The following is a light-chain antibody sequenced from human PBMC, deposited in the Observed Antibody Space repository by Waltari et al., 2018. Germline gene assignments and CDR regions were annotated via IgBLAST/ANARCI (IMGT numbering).Light chain of an antibody. Sequence: QSALTQPASVSGSPGQPITISCTGPSSYNLVSWSQQYPGEAPKVVIFEDTKRPSGVSNRFSASKSGNTASLTISGLQAEDEADYYCCSHTGSNTWVFGGGTKVTVL. V-gene: IGLV2-23*01. J-gene: IGLJ3*02. CDR3: CSHTGSNTWV. CDR2: EDT. CDR1: SSYNL.